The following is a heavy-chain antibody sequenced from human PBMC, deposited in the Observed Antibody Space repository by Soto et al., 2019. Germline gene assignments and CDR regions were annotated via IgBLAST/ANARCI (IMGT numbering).Heavy chain of an antibody. D-gene: IGHD6-13*01. CDR1: GDGHFTSVA. CDR3: AADETAWQQYTTYDY. J-gene: IGHJ4*01. CDR2: IAVGSSHR. Sequence: GASVKVSCKASGDGHFTSVAVQWVRQTRGQRIEWLGWIAVGSSHREYGPAFHGRIAIKRDLSTRTVYMELNSLTSDDTAVYFCAADETAWQQYTTYDYWR. V-gene: IGHV1-58*01.